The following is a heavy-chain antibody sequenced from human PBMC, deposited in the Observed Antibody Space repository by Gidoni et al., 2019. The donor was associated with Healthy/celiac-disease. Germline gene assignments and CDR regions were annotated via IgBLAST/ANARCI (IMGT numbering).Heavy chain of an antibody. CDR3: ARGRAKPDSSGWYSNYYYGMDV. CDR1: GFTFSSYS. D-gene: IGHD6-19*01. V-gene: IGHV3-21*01. Sequence: EVQLVESGGGLVKPGGSLRLSCAASGFTFSSYSMNWVSQAPGKGLEWVSSISSSSSYIYYADSVKGRFTISRDNAKNSLYLQMNSLRAEDTAVYYCARGRAKPDSSGWYSNYYYGMDVWGQGTTVTVSS. CDR2: ISSSSSYI. J-gene: IGHJ6*02.